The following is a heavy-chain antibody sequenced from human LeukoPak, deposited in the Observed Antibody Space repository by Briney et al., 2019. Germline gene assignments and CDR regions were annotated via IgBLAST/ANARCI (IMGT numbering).Heavy chain of an antibody. V-gene: IGHV1-69*05. CDR2: IVPIFATP. CDR3: ARGPYGWYYFDT. CDR1: GGTFSSSS. Sequence: SVKVSCKASGGTFSSSSISWVRQAPGQVLEWMGRIVPIFATPNYAQKFQGRGTITTDESTNTAYMELTSLRSDDTAVYYCARGPYGWYYFDTWGQGTLVTVSS. D-gene: IGHD1-26*01. J-gene: IGHJ5*02.